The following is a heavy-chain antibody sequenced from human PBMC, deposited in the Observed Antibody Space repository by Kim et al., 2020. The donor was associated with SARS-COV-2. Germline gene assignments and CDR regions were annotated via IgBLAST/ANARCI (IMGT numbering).Heavy chain of an antibody. CDR2: ISGSGDST. D-gene: IGHD3-10*01. Sequence: GWSLRLSCAASGFTISNYAITWVRQAPGTGLDWVSSISGSGDSTYYADSVKGRFTISRDNSKNTLYLQMNSLRVEDTALYYCSKDRYYGNPPYGMDVWG. CDR3: SKDRYYGNPPYGMDV. CDR1: GFTISNYA. V-gene: IGHV3-23*01. J-gene: IGHJ6*02.